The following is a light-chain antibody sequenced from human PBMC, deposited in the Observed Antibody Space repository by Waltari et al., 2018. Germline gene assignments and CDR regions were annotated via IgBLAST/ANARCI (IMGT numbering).Light chain of an antibody. CDR3: QQRANWPPLS. CDR1: QSVSTF. CDR2: HAS. V-gene: IGKV3-11*01. Sequence: DMALTQSPATLSLSPEERSPLPCRASQSVSTFLAWYQQKPGQAPRLLIYHASNKASGIPARFSGRGSGTNFTLTISSLEPEDFAVYYCQQRANWPPLSFGGGTRVEIK. J-gene: IGKJ4*01.